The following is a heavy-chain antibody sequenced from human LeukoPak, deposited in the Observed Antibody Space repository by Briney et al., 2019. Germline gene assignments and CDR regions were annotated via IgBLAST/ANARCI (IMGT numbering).Heavy chain of an antibody. CDR2: INSDGSGT. CDR1: GFTFSSNW. Sequence: PGGSLRLSCAASGFTFSSNWMHWVRQAPGKGLLWVSRINSDGSGTTYADSVKGRFTISRDNAKNTMYLQMNSLRVEDTAVYYCTRFPYYYGLGTQRGFDYWGQGTLVTVSS. D-gene: IGHD3-10*01. J-gene: IGHJ4*02. V-gene: IGHV3-74*01. CDR3: TRFPYYYGLGTQRGFDY.